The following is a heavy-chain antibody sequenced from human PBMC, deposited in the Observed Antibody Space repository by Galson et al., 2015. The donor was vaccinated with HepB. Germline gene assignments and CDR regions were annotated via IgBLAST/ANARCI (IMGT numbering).Heavy chain of an antibody. CDR1: GFTVSSNY. J-gene: IGHJ6*02. D-gene: IGHD3-10*01. CDR2: IYSGGST. V-gene: IGHV3-66*01. Sequence: SLRLSCAASGFTVSSNYMSWVRQAPGKGLEWVSVIYSGGSTYYADSVKGRFTISRDSSKNTLYLQMNSLRAEDTAVYYCARGEGLGYYYGMDVWGQGTTVTVSS. CDR3: ARGEGLGYYYGMDV.